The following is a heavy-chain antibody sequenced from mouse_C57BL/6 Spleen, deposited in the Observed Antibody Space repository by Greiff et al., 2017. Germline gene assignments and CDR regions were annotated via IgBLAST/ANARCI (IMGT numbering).Heavy chain of an antibody. V-gene: IGHV1-64*01. D-gene: IGHD2-4*01. CDR3: ARGDDYDYFDY. J-gene: IGHJ2*01. CDR2: IHPNSGST. CDR1: GYTFTSYW. Sequence: QVQLQQPGAELVKPGASVKLSCKASGYTFTSYWMHWVKQRPGQGLEWIGMIHPNSGSTNYNEKFKSKATLTADKSSSTAYMQLSSLTSEDSAVYYCARGDDYDYFDYWGQGTTLTVSS.